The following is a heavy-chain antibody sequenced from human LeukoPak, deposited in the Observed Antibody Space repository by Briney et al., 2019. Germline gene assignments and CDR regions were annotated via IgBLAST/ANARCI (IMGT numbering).Heavy chain of an antibody. CDR2: INHSGST. CDR3: ARDSSSWAHDAFDI. V-gene: IGHV4-34*01. D-gene: IGHD6-13*01. CDR1: GGSFSGYY. J-gene: IGHJ3*02. Sequence: SETLSLTCAVYGGSFSGYYWSWIRQPPGKGLEWIGEINHSGSTNYNPSLKSRVTISVDTSKNQSSLKLSSVTAADTAVYYCARDSSSWAHDAFDIWGQGTMVTVSS.